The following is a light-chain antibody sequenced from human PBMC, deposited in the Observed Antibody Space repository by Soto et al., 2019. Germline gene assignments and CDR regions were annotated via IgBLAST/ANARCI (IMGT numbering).Light chain of an antibody. J-gene: IGKJ1*01. Sequence: IQMTQIPSSLAGPGGGRGTMTCPASQSISSWLAWYRQKPGKAPKLLIYDASSLESGVPSRFSGSGSGTEFTLTIRSLQPDDFATYYCQQYNSYSWTFGQGTKVDI. CDR2: DAS. V-gene: IGKV1-5*01. CDR1: QSISSW. CDR3: QQYNSYSWT.